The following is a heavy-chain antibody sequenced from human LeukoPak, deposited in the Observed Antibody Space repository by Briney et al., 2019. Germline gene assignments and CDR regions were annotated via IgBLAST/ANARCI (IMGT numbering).Heavy chain of an antibody. J-gene: IGHJ4*02. CDR1: GYTFTTYA. CDR2: INAGNGNT. D-gene: IGHD6-19*01. Sequence: ASVKVSCKASGYTFTTYAIHWVRQAPGQRLEWMGWINAGNGNTKYSQKFQGRVTITRDTSASTAYMELSSLRSEDTAVHYCARQYSSGWYGEDYWGQGTLVTVSS. CDR3: ARQYSSGWYGEDY. V-gene: IGHV1-3*01.